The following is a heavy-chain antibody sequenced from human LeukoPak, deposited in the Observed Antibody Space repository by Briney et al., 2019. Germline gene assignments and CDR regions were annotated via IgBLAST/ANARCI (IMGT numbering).Heavy chain of an antibody. Sequence: GGSLRLSCAASGFTFVNYWMSWVRQAPGKGLERVANIKQDGSEKLYLDSLKGRFTISRDNAKNSLYLRMNSLRAEDTAVYYCARIGGSVDIGWFFDCWGQGTLVTVSS. V-gene: IGHV3-7*01. J-gene: IGHJ4*02. CDR1: GFTFVNYW. CDR2: IKQDGSEK. D-gene: IGHD6-19*01. CDR3: ARIGGSVDIGWFFDC.